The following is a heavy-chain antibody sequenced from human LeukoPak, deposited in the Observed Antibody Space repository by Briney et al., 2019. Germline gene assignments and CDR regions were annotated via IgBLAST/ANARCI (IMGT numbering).Heavy chain of an antibody. D-gene: IGHD6-13*01. J-gene: IGHJ4*02. CDR1: GGSISSYY. Sequence: SETLSLTCTVSGGSISSYYWSWIRQPPGEGLEWIGYIYYSGSTNYNPSLKSRVTISVDTSKNQFSLKLSSVTAADTAVYYCAGTGYSSSWYESLFDYWGQGTLVTVSS. V-gene: IGHV4-59*01. CDR2: IYYSGST. CDR3: AGTGYSSSWYESLFDY.